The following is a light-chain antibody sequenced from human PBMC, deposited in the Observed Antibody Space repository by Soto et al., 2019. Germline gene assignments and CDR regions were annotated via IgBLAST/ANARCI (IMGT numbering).Light chain of an antibody. J-gene: IGLJ1*01. Sequence: QSALTQPASVSGSPGQSITISCTGSSSDVGGYNYVSWYQQHPGKAPKLMIYEVNYRPSGVSNRFSGSKSGNTASLTISGLQAEDEADYYCSSYAVTNILVFGTGTKLTVL. V-gene: IGLV2-14*01. CDR3: SSYAVTNILV. CDR2: EVN. CDR1: SSDVGGYNY.